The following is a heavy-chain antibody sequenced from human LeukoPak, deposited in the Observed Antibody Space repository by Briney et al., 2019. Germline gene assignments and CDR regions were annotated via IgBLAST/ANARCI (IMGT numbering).Heavy chain of an antibody. CDR3: ARDRFPRGGYYDSSGYLYYGMDV. D-gene: IGHD3-22*01. CDR2: IYYTGSS. J-gene: IGHJ6*02. V-gene: IGHV4-39*07. CDR1: GGSITSNSYY. Sequence: SETLSLTCSVSGGSITSNSYYWGWIRQPPGKGLEWIGTIYYTGSSFYNPSLKSRVTISVDTSKNQFSLKLSSVTAADTAVYYCARDRFPRGGYYDSSGYLYYGMDVWGQGTTVTVSS.